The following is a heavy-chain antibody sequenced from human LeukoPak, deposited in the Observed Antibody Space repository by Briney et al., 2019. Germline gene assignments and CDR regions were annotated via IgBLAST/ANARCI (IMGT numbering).Heavy chain of an antibody. D-gene: IGHD5-18*01. J-gene: IGHJ4*02. CDR2: IYYSGTT. Sequence: SETLSLTCAVYGASFSGYYWSWIRQPPGKGLEWIGSIYYSGTTHYSPSLESRVTISVDTSKNQFSLKLASVTAADTAVYYCARARGYSYGYPDYWGQGTLVTVST. CDR3: ARARGYSYGYPDY. V-gene: IGHV4-34*01. CDR1: GASFSGYY.